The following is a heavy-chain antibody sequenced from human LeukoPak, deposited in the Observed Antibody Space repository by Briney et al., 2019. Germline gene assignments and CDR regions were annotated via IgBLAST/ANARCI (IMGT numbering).Heavy chain of an antibody. J-gene: IGHJ4*02. CDR1: GYTLTELS. D-gene: IGHD1-14*01. CDR3: ATDLITGAHGHY. Sequence: EASVTVSFKVSGYTLTELSMHWVRQAPGKGLEWMGGFDPEDGETIYAQKFQGRVTMTEDTSTDTAYMELSSLRSEDTAVYYCATDLITGAHGHYWGQGTLVTVSS. V-gene: IGHV1-24*01. CDR2: FDPEDGET.